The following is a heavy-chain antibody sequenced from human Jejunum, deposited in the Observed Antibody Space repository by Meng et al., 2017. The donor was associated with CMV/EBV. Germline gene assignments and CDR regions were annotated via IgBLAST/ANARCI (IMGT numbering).Heavy chain of an antibody. CDR2: IYFSGSN. J-gene: IGHJ4*02. V-gene: IGHV4-39*01. D-gene: IGHD4/OR15-4a*01. CDR3: ARRLAGLGANFDH. CDR1: GGSVSSNSEY. Sequence: VSGGSVSSNSEYWGWFRQPPGKGLEWIGSIYFSGSNYYNPSLESRVTISVDTSKNQFSLKLTSVTAADTAVYFCARRLAGLGANFDHWGQGTLVTVSS.